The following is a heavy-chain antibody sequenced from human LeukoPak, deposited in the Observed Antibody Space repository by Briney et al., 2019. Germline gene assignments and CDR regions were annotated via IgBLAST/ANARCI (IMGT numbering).Heavy chain of an antibody. V-gene: IGHV3-15*01. D-gene: IGHD5-24*01. CDR2: IRNDRIT. CDR1: GLTFSDAW. Sequence: GGSLRLSCVLSGLTFSDAWMSWVRQAPGKGLEWVGRIRNDRITDYAAPVQGRFSISRDNSKNTFYLQMNSLRTEDTGMYFCTWMATVFTVDYWGQGTLVTVSS. CDR3: TWMATVFTVDY. J-gene: IGHJ4*02.